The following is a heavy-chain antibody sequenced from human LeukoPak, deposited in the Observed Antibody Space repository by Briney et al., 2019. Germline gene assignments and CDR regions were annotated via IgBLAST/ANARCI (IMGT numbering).Heavy chain of an antibody. Sequence: PSQTLSLTCTVSGGSISSGGYYWSWIRQHPGKGLAWIGYIYYSGSTYYNPSLKSRVTISVDTSKNQFSLKLSSVTAADTAVYYCARETPMADPYYFDYWGQGTLVTVSS. D-gene: IGHD5-24*01. CDR3: ARETPMADPYYFDY. CDR1: GGSISSGGYY. J-gene: IGHJ4*02. CDR2: IYYSGST. V-gene: IGHV4-31*03.